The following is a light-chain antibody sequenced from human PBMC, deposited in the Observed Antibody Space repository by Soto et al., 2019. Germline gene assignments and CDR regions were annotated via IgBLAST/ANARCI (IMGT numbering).Light chain of an antibody. V-gene: IGKV1-5*03. Sequence: EIQMTQSPSTLVGSVGDRVTITCRASQTISSWLAWYQQKPGKAPKLLIYKASTLKSGVPSRFSGSGSGTEFTLTISSLQPDDFATYYCQHYNSYSEAFGQGTTVDTK. CDR2: KAS. J-gene: IGKJ1*01. CDR1: QTISSW. CDR3: QHYNSYSEA.